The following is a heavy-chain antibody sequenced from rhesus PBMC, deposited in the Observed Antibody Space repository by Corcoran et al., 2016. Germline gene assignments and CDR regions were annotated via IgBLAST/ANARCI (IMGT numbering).Heavy chain of an antibody. CDR3: ARHSGYSIDY. CDR1: GGSVSSSNW. Sequence: QVQLQESGPGLVKPSETLSLTCAVSGGSVSSSNWWSWIRQPPGKGLEWIGYISGSSGSTYYNPSLKSRVTSSTDTSKNQFSLKLSSVTAADTAVYYCARHSGYSIDYWGQGVLVTVSS. CDR2: ISGSSGST. D-gene: IGHD5-24*01. J-gene: IGHJ4*01. V-gene: IGHV4-65*01.